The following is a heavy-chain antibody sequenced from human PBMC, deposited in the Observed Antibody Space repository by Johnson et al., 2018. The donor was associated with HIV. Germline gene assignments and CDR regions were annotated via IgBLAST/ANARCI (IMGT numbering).Heavy chain of an antibody. CDR1: GFTFSNYA. Sequence: QVQLVESGGGVVQPGRSLRLSCAASGFTFSNYAMHWVRQAPGKGLEWVAVISYDGSNKYYADSVKGRFTISRDNSKNTLYLQMNSLGPEDTAVYYCARDSGSGCGGDSFDFWGQGTTVTVSS. D-gene: IGHD6-19*01. V-gene: IGHV3-30*04. CDR2: ISYDGSNK. J-gene: IGHJ3*01. CDR3: ARDSGSGCGGDSFDF.